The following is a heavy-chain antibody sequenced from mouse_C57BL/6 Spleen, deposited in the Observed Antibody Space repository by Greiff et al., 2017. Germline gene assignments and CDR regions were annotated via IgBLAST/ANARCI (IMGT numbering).Heavy chain of an antibody. J-gene: IGHJ2*01. CDR1: GYAFSSSW. V-gene: IGHV1-82*01. Sequence: QVQLQQSGPELVKPGASVKISCKASGYAFSSSWMNWVKQRPGKGLEWIGRIYPGDGDTNYNGKFKGRATLTADKASSTAYMQLSSLTSEASAVYFCARCYGGRPFDYWGQGTTLTVSS. D-gene: IGHD1-1*01. CDR2: IYPGDGDT. CDR3: ARCYGGRPFDY.